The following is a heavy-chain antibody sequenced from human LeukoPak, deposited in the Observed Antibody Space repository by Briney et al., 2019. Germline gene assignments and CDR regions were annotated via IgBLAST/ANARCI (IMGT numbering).Heavy chain of an antibody. D-gene: IGHD3-10*01. Sequence: CKAXXYTFTSYAVHWVRQAPGQRLEWMGWINAGNGNTKYSQKFQGRVTITRDTSASTAYMELSSLRSEDTAVYYCARVAMVRGVIMLYFDYWGQGTLVTVSS. J-gene: IGHJ4*02. CDR3: ARVAMVRGVIMLYFDY. V-gene: IGHV1-3*01. CDR1: XYTFTSYA. CDR2: INAGNGNT.